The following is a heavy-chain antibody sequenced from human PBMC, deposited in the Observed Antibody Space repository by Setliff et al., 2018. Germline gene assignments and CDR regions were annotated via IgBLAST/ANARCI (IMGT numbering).Heavy chain of an antibody. J-gene: IGHJ6*02. V-gene: IGHV4-59*01. CDR2: IQKSGST. Sequence: LSLTCNVSGVSISSYYWSWIRQPPGKGLESIGYIQKSGSTNYNPCLMSRVSISVDTSKNQFSLKLRSVTAADTAVYYCARLSWNGLRYYGLDVWGQGTTVTVSS. D-gene: IGHD3-3*01. CDR1: GVSISSYY. CDR3: ARLSWNGLRYYGLDV.